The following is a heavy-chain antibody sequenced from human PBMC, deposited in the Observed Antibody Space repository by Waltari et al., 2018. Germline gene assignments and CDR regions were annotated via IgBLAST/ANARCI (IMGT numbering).Heavy chain of an antibody. CDR2: IYPGDSDT. J-gene: IGHJ4*02. D-gene: IGHD3-10*01. CDR3: ARQEYYYGSGSSNYFDY. V-gene: IGHV5-51*01. CDR1: GYSFTSYW. Sequence: EVQLVQSGAEVKKPGESLKISCKGSGYSFTSYWIGWVRQMPGKGLEWMGIIYPGDSDTRYSPSFQGQVTISADKSISTAYLQWSSLKASDTAMYYCARQEYYYGSGSSNYFDYWGQGTLVTVSS.